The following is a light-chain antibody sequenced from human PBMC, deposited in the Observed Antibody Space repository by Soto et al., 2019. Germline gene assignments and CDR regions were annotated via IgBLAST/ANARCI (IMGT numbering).Light chain of an antibody. V-gene: IGKV1-8*01. CDR3: QQYYSYSYT. CDR1: QSISSY. Sequence: AIRMTQSPSSFSASPGDRVTITCRASQSISSYLAWYQQKPGKAPKLLIYAASTLQSGVPSRFSGSGSGTDFTLTISCLQSEDFATYFCQQYYSYSYTFGQGTKLEIK. J-gene: IGKJ2*01. CDR2: AAS.